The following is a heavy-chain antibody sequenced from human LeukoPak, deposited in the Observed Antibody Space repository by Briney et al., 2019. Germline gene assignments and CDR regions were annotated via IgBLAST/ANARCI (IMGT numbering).Heavy chain of an antibody. D-gene: IGHD3-22*01. V-gene: IGHV3-23*01. CDR2: ISDSGGST. Sequence: GGSLRLPCAASGFTFSSYAMSWVRQAPGKGLEWVSTISDSGGSTYYADSVKGRFTISRDNSKNTLYLQMNSLRAEDTAVYYCAKAVSGGDSSGYYPHFDYWGQGTLVTVSS. CDR3: AKAVSGGDSSGYYPHFDY. CDR1: GFTFSSYA. J-gene: IGHJ4*02.